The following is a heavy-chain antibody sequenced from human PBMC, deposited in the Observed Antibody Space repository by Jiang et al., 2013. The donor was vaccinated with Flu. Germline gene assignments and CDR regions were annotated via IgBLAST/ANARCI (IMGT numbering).Heavy chain of an antibody. D-gene: IGHD5-18*01. CDR1: IDSTSSDHW. CDR3: ARHGYYSLDY. CDR2: ISHTGTT. J-gene: IGHJ4*02. Sequence: LLKPSGTLSLTCTVSIDSTSSDHWWSWVRQAPGKGLEWIGEISHTGTTTYNPSLSSRVAMSIDRSKSHISLKLTSVTAADTAVYYCARHGYYSLDYWGQGPLVTVSS. V-gene: IGHV4-4*02.